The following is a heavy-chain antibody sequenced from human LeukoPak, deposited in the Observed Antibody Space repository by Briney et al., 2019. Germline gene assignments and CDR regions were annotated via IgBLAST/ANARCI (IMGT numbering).Heavy chain of an antibody. Sequence: GASVKVSCKASGYTFTSYDINRVRQATGQGLEWMGWMNPNSGNTGYAQKFQGRVTMTRNTSISTAYMELSSLRSEDTAVYYCARDPPELSSWAYDYWGQGTLVTVSS. V-gene: IGHV1-8*01. D-gene: IGHD6-13*01. CDR1: GYTFTSYD. J-gene: IGHJ4*02. CDR3: ARDPPELSSWAYDY. CDR2: MNPNSGNT.